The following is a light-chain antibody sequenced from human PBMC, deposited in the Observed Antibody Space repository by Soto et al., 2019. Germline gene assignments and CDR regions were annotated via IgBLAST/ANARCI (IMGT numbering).Light chain of an antibody. Sequence: QPVLTQPPSVSGAPGQRVTISCTGSSSNIGAGYDVHWYQQLPGTAPKLLIYGNSNRPSGVPDRFSGSKSGTSASLAITGLQAEDEADYYCQSYDSSLSGAVFGGGTQLPSS. CDR1: SSNIGAGYD. CDR3: QSYDSSLSGAV. CDR2: GNS. V-gene: IGLV1-40*01. J-gene: IGLJ7*01.